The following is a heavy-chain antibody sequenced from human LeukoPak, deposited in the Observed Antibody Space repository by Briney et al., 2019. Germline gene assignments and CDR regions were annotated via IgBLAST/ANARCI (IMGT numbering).Heavy chain of an antibody. J-gene: IGHJ5*02. V-gene: IGHV1-69*13. CDR2: IIPIFGTA. CDR3: ARDRSGYMYWFDP. Sequence: SVKVSCTASGGTFSSYAISWVRQAPGQGLEWMGGIIPIFGTANYAQKFQGRVTITADESTSTAYMELSSLRSEDTAVYYCARDRSGYMYWFDPWGQGTLVTVSP. D-gene: IGHD5-18*01. CDR1: GGTFSSYA.